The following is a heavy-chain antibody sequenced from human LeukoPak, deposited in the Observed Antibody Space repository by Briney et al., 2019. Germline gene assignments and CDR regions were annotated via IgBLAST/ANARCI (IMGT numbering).Heavy chain of an antibody. Sequence: SETLSLTCTVSGGSISSSSYYWGWIRQPPGKGLEWIGSIYYSGSTYYNPPLKSRVTISVDTSKNQFSLKLSSVTAADTAVYYCARDKDGDLRYFDYWGQGTLVTVSS. CDR3: ARDKDGDLRYFDY. J-gene: IGHJ4*02. V-gene: IGHV4-39*07. CDR2: IYYSGST. CDR1: GGSISSSSYY. D-gene: IGHD4-17*01.